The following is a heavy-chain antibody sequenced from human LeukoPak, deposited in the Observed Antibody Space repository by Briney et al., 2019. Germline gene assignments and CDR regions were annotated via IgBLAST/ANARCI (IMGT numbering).Heavy chain of an antibody. CDR3: ATIQLWFYYMDV. Sequence: GGSLRLSCAASGITFSSYWMSWVRQAPGKGLEWVANIKQDGSEKNYVDSVKGRFTISRDNAKNSLYLQMNSLRAEDTAVYYCATIQLWFYYMDVWGKGTTVTVSS. CDR2: IKQDGSEK. V-gene: IGHV3-7*01. D-gene: IGHD5-18*01. J-gene: IGHJ6*03. CDR1: GITFSSYW.